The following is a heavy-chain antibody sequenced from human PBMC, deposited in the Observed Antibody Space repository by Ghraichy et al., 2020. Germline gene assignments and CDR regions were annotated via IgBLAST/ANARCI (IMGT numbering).Heavy chain of an antibody. V-gene: IGHV3-74*01. J-gene: IGHJ6*04. D-gene: IGHD3-10*01. Sequence: GGSLRLSCAASGFTFSSYWMHWVRQPPGRGLEWVSSIKGDGNTINDADSVKGRFIISRDNAKSTSHLQMFSLRAEDTAVYYCAREYGGAAVMISYYLFNKLDVWGTGTTVAVSS. CDR1: GFTFSSYW. CDR3: AREYGGAAVMISYYLFNKLDV. CDR2: IKGDGNTI.